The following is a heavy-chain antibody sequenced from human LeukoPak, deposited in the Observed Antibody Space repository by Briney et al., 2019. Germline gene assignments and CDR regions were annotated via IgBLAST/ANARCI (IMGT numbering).Heavy chain of an antibody. CDR2: ISWNSGNI. J-gene: IGHJ4*02. Sequence: GGSLRLSCAGSGFIFNNYAMHWVRQPPGKGLEWVSGISWNSGNIDYADSVKGRFTISRDNAKNSLYLQMNSLRVEDTAFYYCAKDNRRHYTSGPNPDSLHWGQGALVTVSS. V-gene: IGHV3-9*01. CDR3: AKDNRRHYTSGPNPDSLH. CDR1: GFIFNNYA. D-gene: IGHD6-19*01.